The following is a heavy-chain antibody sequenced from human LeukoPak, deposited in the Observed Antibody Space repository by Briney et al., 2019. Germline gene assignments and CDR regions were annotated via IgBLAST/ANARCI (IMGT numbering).Heavy chain of an antibody. CDR1: GFTFSSYG. Sequence: GGSLRLSCAASGFTFSSYGMHWVRQAPGKGLEWLAVIWCDGSNKYYADSVKGRFTISRDNSKNTLYLQMNSLRAEDTAVYYCAHGYYDSSGYYHFDYWGQGTLVTVSS. V-gene: IGHV3-33*01. J-gene: IGHJ4*02. D-gene: IGHD3-22*01. CDR2: IWCDGSNK. CDR3: AHGYYDSSGYYHFDY.